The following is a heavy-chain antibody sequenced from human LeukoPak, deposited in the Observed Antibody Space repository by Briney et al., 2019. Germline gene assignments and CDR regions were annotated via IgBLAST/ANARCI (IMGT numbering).Heavy chain of an antibody. V-gene: IGHV1-46*01. CDR3: ARARSYGYYFDY. Sequence: GASVKVSCKASGYTFTSYYMHWVRQAPGQGLEWMGIINTSGGSTSYAQKFQGRVTMTRDMSTSTVYMELSSLRSEDTAVYYCARARSYGYYFDYWGQGTLVTVSS. CDR2: INTSGGST. CDR1: GYTFTSYY. D-gene: IGHD5-18*01. J-gene: IGHJ4*02.